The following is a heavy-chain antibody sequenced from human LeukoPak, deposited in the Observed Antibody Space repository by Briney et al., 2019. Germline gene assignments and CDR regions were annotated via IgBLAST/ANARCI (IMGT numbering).Heavy chain of an antibody. D-gene: IGHD3-3*01. V-gene: IGHV4-39*07. CDR1: GGSISSSGYY. Sequence: SETLSLTCTVSGGSISSSGYYWGWIRQPPGKGLEWIGSIYYSGSTYYNPSLKSRVTISVDTSKNQFSLKLSSVTAADTAVYYCARALRFCDSLGCGLEYYFDYWGQGTLVTVSS. CDR2: IYYSGST. J-gene: IGHJ4*02. CDR3: ARALRFCDSLGCGLEYYFDY.